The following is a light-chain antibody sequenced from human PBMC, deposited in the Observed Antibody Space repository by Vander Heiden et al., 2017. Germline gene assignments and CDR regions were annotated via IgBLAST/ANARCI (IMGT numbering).Light chain of an antibody. V-gene: IGKV1-39*01. Sequence: DIQMTQSPSSLSASVGDRVTITCRASQSISSYLNWYQQKPGKAPKLLIYAASSLQSGVPSRFRGSGSGTDFTLTISSLQPEEFATYYCQQSYSTLYTFGQGTKLEIK. J-gene: IGKJ2*01. CDR1: QSISSY. CDR2: AAS. CDR3: QQSYSTLYT.